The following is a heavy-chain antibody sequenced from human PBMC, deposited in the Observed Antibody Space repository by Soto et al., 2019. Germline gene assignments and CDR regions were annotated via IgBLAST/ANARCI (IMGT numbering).Heavy chain of an antibody. V-gene: IGHV3-21*04. D-gene: IGHD3-3*01. CDR2: ISSGGNYI. CDR1: GFAFRAFS. J-gene: IGHJ5*02. CDR3: AKENAFLGLVVTNWFDP. Sequence: PVGSLRLSGAASGFAFRAFSMSWVRQAPGQGLEWVSSISSGGNYINYADAVEGRFTISRDNTKNSLYLQMNSLRPEDTAVYYCAKENAFLGLVVTNWFDPWGQGTLVTVSS.